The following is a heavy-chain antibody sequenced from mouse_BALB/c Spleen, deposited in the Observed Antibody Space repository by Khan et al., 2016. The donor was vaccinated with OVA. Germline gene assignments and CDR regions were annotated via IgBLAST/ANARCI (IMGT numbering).Heavy chain of an antibody. J-gene: IGHJ2*01. CDR1: GYSIASDYA. CDR3: TRVCGGDFDY. Sequence: EVQLQESGPGLVKPSQTLSLTCTVTGYSIASDYAWNWLRQSPGNKLEWMGFISYSGNTNYHPPLKSRIINTENTSKNQFLLRLNSVTADEAATYCCTRVCGGDFDYWGQGTTLTVSS. CDR2: ISYSGNT. V-gene: IGHV3-2*02.